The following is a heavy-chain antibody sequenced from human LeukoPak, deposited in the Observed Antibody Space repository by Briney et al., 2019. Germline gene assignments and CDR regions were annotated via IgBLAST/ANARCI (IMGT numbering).Heavy chain of an antibody. J-gene: IGHJ4*02. CDR2: IYYSGST. CDR1: GGSISSGDYY. D-gene: IGHD1-26*01. Sequence: SQTLSLTCTVSGGSISSGDYYWSWIRQPPGKGLEWIGYIYYSGSTYYNPSLKSRVTISVDTSKNQFSLKLSSVTAADTAVYYCARHRWELLYYFDYWGQGTLVTVSS. V-gene: IGHV4-30-4*08. CDR3: ARHRWELLYYFDY.